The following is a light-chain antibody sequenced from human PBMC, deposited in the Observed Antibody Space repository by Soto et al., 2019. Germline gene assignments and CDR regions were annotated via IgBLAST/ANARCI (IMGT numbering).Light chain of an antibody. CDR2: EVS. Sequence: SVLTQPPSSSGSPGQSVTISCTGTSSDVGPYNYVSWYQQHPGKAPKLMIYEVSKRPSGVPDRFSGSKSDNTASLTVSGLQAEDEADYYCSSYAGSNNYVFGTGTKVTV. V-gene: IGLV2-8*01. CDR1: SSDVGPYNY. J-gene: IGLJ1*01. CDR3: SSYAGSNNYV.